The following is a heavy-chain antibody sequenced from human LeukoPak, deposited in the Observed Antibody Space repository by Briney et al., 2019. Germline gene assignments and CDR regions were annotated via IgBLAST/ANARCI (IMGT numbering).Heavy chain of an antibody. CDR1: GFTFRSYG. D-gene: IGHD2-21*01. CDR2: IGSGGTT. Sequence: GGSLRLSCAASGFTFRSYGMSWVRQAPGMGLEWVSAIGSGGTTQYADSVKGRFTISRDNSKNTLYLQMDSLRAEDTAVYYCAKAGPYYFDYWGQGTLVTVSS. CDR3: AKAGPYYFDY. J-gene: IGHJ4*02. V-gene: IGHV3-23*01.